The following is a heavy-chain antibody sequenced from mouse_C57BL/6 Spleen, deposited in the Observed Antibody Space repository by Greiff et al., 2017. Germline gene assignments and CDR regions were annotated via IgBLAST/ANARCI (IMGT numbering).Heavy chain of an antibody. J-gene: IGHJ2*01. D-gene: IGHD1-1*01. CDR3: ARGGLLRNFDY. V-gene: IGHV1-53*01. Sequence: QVQLQQPGTELVKPGASVKLSCKASGYTFTSSWMHWVKQRPGQGLEWIGNINPSNGGTNYNEKFKSKATLTVDKASSTTYMQLISLTSDDSAVYYCARGGLLRNFDYWGQGTTLTVSA. CDR2: INPSNGGT. CDR1: GYTFTSSW.